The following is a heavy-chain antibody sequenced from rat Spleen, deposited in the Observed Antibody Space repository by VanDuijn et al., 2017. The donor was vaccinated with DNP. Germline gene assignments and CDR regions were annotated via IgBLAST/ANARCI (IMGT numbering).Heavy chain of an antibody. CDR2: IGSPAYAP. J-gene: IGHJ2*01. V-gene: IGHV5-22*01. Sequence: EVQLVESGGGLVQPGRSLKLSCAASGFTFSAYYMAWVRQAPAKGLEWVAYIGSPAYAPYSTDSVKGRFTISRDNAISTLYLQMNSLRSEDMATYYCARLTIREGYFDYWGQGVMVTVSS. CDR3: ARLTIREGYFDY. D-gene: IGHD1-11*01. CDR1: GFTFSAYY.